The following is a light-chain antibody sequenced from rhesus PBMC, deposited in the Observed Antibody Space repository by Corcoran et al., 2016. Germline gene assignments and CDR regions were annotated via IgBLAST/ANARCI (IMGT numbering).Light chain of an antibody. Sequence: DIQMTQSPSSLSASVGDRVTITCRASQGISTYLNWYQQKPGKAPKLLIYAASNLESGVPSRFSVSGSWTEFTLSISSLQAEDYAIYSCLQYNSDPPTFGQGTKVEIK. CDR3: LQYNSDPPT. CDR1: QGISTY. J-gene: IGKJ1*01. CDR2: AAS. V-gene: IGKV1-43*02.